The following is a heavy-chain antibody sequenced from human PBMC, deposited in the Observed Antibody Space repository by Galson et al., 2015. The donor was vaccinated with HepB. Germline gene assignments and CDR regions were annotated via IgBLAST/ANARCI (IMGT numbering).Heavy chain of an antibody. D-gene: IGHD3-9*01. CDR1: GGTFSSYA. Sequence: SVKVSCKASGGTFSSYAISWVRQAPGQGLEWMGRINPNSGGTNYAQKFQGRVTMTRDTSISTAYMELSRLRSDDTAVYYCAIDFDISPIWGKGTTVTVSS. CDR2: INPNSGGT. V-gene: IGHV1-2*06. CDR3: AIDFDISPI. J-gene: IGHJ6*04.